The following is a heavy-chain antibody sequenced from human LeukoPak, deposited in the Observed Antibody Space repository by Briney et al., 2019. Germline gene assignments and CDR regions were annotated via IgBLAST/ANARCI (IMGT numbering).Heavy chain of an antibody. CDR1: GFTFSTSW. CDR2: INQDGSEK. J-gene: IGHJ4*02. CDR3: AKDSSANY. V-gene: IGHV3-7*04. Sequence: GGSLRLSCEASGFTFSTSWMSWARQAPGKGLECVANINQDGSEKYYVDSVKGRFTISRGNAKNSLYLQMNSLRADDTAVYYCAKDSSANYWGQGTLVTVSS. D-gene: IGHD3-10*01.